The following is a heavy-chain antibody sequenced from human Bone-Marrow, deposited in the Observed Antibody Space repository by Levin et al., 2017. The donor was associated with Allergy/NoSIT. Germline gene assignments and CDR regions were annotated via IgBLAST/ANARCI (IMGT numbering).Heavy chain of an antibody. Sequence: SQTLSLPCSVSGGSILSGDYYWTWIRQPPGKGLEWIGYIYYNGTTYYNSSLKSRVTISRDTAKNHFSLNLNSVTAADSAVYYCAREVNCFGGSCYSYGWFDPWGHGTLVTVSS. CDR2: IYYNGTT. CDR3: AREVNCFGGSCYSYGWFDP. J-gene: IGHJ5*02. V-gene: IGHV4-30-4*01. CDR1: GGSILSGDYY. D-gene: IGHD2-15*01.